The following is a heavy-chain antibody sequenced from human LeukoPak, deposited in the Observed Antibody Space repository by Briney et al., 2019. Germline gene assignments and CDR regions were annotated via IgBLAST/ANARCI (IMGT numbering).Heavy chain of an antibody. CDR1: GGSISSNSYY. J-gene: IGHJ4*02. V-gene: IGHV4-39*01. Sequence: PSETLSLTCTVSGGSISSNSYYWGWIRQPPGKGLKWIGSIYYSGSTYYNPSLKSRVTISVDTSKNQFSLKLSSVTAADTAVYYCARLIVGYDSSGYYYAFDYWGQGTLVTVSS. D-gene: IGHD3-22*01. CDR2: IYYSGST. CDR3: ARLIVGYDSSGYYYAFDY.